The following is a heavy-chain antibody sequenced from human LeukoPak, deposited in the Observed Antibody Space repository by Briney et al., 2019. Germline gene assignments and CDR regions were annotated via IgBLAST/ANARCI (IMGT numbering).Heavy chain of an antibody. V-gene: IGHV3-7*01. CDR1: GLTFGSSW. CDR3: ARGRDLFDS. J-gene: IGHJ4*02. CDR2: IKQDGSAE. Sequence: TGGSLRLSCAASGLTFGSSWMTWVRQTPDKGLEWVASIKQDGSAEYYVDSVRGRFTISRDNAKNSVYLQMNSLRAEDTAVYYCARGRDLFDSWGQGTLVIVSS.